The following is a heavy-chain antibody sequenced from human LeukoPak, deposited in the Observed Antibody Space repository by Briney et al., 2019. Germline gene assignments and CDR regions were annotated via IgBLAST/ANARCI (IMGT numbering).Heavy chain of an antibody. CDR1: GFTFSSYA. Sequence: GGSLRLSCAASGFTFSSYAMSWVRQAPGKGLEWVANMKEDGGEKYYVDSVKGRFTISRDNAKNSLYLQMNSLRAEDTAVYYCARDRARPFDIWGQGTMVTVSS. CDR2: MKEDGGEK. CDR3: ARDRARPFDI. V-gene: IGHV3-7*01. J-gene: IGHJ3*02.